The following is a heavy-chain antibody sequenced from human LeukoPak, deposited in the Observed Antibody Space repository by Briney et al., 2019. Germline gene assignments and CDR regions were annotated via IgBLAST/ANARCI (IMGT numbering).Heavy chain of an antibody. Sequence: ASVKVSCKASGYTFTGYYMHWVRQAPGQGLEWMGRINPNSGGTNYAQKFQGRVTMTRDTSISTAYMELSRLRSDDTAVYYCARDAEYYDFWSGYFYYYHMDVWGKGTTVTVSS. D-gene: IGHD3-3*01. CDR1: GYTFTGYY. V-gene: IGHV1-2*06. CDR3: ARDAEYYDFWSGYFYYYHMDV. J-gene: IGHJ6*03. CDR2: INPNSGGT.